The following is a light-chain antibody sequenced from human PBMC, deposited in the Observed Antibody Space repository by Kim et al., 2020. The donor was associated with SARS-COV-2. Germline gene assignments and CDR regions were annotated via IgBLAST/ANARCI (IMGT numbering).Light chain of an antibody. V-gene: IGLV3-1*01. CDR3: QAWDSSTEV. CDR1: KLGDKY. CDR2: QDS. J-gene: IGLJ1*01. Sequence: SYELTQPPSVSVSPGQTASITCSGDKLGDKYACWYQQKPGQSPVLVIYQDSKRPSGIPVRFFGSNSGNTATLTISGTQAMDEADYYCQAWDSSTEVFGTG.